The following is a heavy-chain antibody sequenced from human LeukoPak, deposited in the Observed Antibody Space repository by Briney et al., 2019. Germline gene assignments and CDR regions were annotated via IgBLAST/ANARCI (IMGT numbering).Heavy chain of an antibody. CDR3: TGHSRTRSVGF. J-gene: IGHJ4*02. Sequence: GGSLRLSCVGSGFSFHDAWMTWVRQAPGKGLEWIGRIKSQGEGGTTDYGAPVTGRFTISRDDSKNTLYLQMNSLRIEDTALYYCTGHSRTRSVGFWGQGTLVTVSS. V-gene: IGHV3-15*01. CDR1: GFSFHDAW. D-gene: IGHD5-18*01. CDR2: IKSQGEGGTT.